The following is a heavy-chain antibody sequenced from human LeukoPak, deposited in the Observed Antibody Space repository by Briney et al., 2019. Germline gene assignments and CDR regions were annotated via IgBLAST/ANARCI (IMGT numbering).Heavy chain of an antibody. Sequence: GASVKVSCKASGYTFTSYGISWVRQAPGQGLEWMGWISAYNGNTNYAQKLQGRVTMTTDTSTSTAYMELRSLRSDDTAVYYCARDHRYSSGWSMGFDIWGQGTMVTVSS. V-gene: IGHV1-18*01. J-gene: IGHJ3*02. CDR2: ISAYNGNT. CDR1: GYTFTSYG. D-gene: IGHD6-19*01. CDR3: ARDHRYSSGWSMGFDI.